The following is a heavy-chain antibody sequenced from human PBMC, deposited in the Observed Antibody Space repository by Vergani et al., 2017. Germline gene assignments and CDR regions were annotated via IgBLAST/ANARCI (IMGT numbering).Heavy chain of an antibody. CDR3: ARSSASGGGDRRILQH. J-gene: IGHJ1*01. V-gene: IGHV1-8*01. Sequence: QLQLVQSGAEVKKPGASVKVSCKASGYTFTSYDINWVRQATGQGLEWMGWMNPNSGNTGYAQKFQGRVTMTRNTSISTAYMELSSLRSEDTAVYYCARSSASGGGDRRILQHWGQGTLVTVSS. CDR1: GYTFTSYD. D-gene: IGHD2-21*01. CDR2: MNPNSGNT.